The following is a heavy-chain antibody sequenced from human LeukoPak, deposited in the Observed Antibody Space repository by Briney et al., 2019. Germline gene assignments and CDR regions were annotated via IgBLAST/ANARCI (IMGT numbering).Heavy chain of an antibody. CDR1: EDSVSSNSAA. J-gene: IGHJ2*01. D-gene: IGHD4-17*01. V-gene: IGHV6-1*01. Sequence: SQTLSLTCAISEDSVSSNSAAWNWIRQSPSRGLEWLGRTYYRSKWYNDYAVSVKSRITINPDTSKNQFSLQLNSVTPEDTAVYYCARDSPLTTVTTFPYWYFDLWGRGTLVTVSS. CDR2: TYYRSKWYN. CDR3: ARDSPLTTVTTFPYWYFDL.